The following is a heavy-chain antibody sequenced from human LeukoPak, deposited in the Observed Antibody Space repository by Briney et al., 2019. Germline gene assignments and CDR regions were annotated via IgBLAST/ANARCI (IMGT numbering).Heavy chain of an antibody. D-gene: IGHD3-22*01. CDR3: ARDQEADSSGYLDY. J-gene: IGHJ4*02. CDR2: IWYDGSNK. Sequence: PGGSLRLSCAASGFTFSSYGMHWVRQAPGKGLEWVAVIWYDGSNKYYADSVKGRFTISRDNSKNTLYLQMNSLRAEDTAVYYCARDQEADSSGYLDYWGQGTLVTVSS. V-gene: IGHV3-33*01. CDR1: GFTFSSYG.